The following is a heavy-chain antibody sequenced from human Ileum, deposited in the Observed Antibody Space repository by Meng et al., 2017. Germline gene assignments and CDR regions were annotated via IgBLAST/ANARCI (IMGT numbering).Heavy chain of an antibody. CDR1: RSLFDTYD. V-gene: IGHV3-21*02. D-gene: IGHD1-26*01. J-gene: IGHJ3*02. CDR2: MGLSHSRG. CDR3: AISGRHEADAFDI. Sequence: ERVSSWGGLVKPGGSLVLSCVGHRSLFDTYDMTWVRQAPGKGLEWVSSMGLSHSRGSYADSVKGRFTISRHNSKNTLYLQMNSLRAEDTAVYYCAISGRHEADAFDIWGQGTMVTVSS.